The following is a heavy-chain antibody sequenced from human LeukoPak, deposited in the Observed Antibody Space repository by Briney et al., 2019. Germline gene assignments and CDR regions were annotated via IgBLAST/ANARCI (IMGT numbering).Heavy chain of an antibody. D-gene: IGHD2-2*01. CDR2: ISWNSGSI. CDR1: GFTFDDYA. CDR3: AKEPVPAATYYYYMDV. V-gene: IGHV3-9*01. J-gene: IGHJ6*03. Sequence: SLRLSCAASGFTFDDYAMHWVRQAPGEGLGWVSGISWNSGSIGYADSVKGRFTISRDNTKNSLYLQMNSLRAEDTALYYCAKEPVPAATYYYYMDVWGKGTTVTVSS.